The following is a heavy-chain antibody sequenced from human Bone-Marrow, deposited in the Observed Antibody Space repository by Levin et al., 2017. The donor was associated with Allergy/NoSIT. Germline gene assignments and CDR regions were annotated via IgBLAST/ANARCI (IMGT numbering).Heavy chain of an antibody. CDR2: IKSKTDGGTT. D-gene: IGHD3-22*01. CDR3: TTGGRYDSSGYWGDAFDI. V-gene: IGHV3-15*01. CDR1: GFTFSNAW. J-gene: IGHJ3*02. Sequence: SCAASGFTFSNAWMSWVRQAPGKGLEWVGRIKSKTDGGTTDYAAPVKGRFTISRDDSKNTLYLQMNSLKTEDTAVYYCTTGGRYDSSGYWGDAFDIWGQGTMVTVSS.